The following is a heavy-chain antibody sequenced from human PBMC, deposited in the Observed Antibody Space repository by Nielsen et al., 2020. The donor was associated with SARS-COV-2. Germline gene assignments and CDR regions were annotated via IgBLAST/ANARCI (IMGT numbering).Heavy chain of an antibody. D-gene: IGHD1-26*01. CDR3: ARVPYSGSYYGYFDY. J-gene: IGHJ4*02. CDR1: GFTFSSLW. Sequence: GESLKISCAASGFTFSSLWMSWVRQVPGKGLEWVATIGGSGGSTSYADSVKGRFTISRDNSKNALYLQMNSLRAEDTAVYYCARVPYSGSYYGYFDYWGQGTLVTVSS. CDR2: IGGSGGST. V-gene: IGHV3-23*01.